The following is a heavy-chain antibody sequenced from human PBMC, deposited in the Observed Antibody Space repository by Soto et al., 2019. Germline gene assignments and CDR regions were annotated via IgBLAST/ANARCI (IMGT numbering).Heavy chain of an antibody. J-gene: IGHJ4*02. CDR1: GFTFSSYA. D-gene: IGHD3-9*01. CDR2: ISGSGGST. CDR3: AKVGRYFDWLLYLGYFDY. V-gene: IGHV3-23*01. Sequence: PGGSLRLSCAASGFTFSSYAMSWVRQAPGKGLEWVSAISGSGGSTYYADSVKGRFTISRDNSKNTLYLQMNSLRAEDTAVYYCAKVGRYFDWLLYLGYFDYWGQGTLVIVSS.